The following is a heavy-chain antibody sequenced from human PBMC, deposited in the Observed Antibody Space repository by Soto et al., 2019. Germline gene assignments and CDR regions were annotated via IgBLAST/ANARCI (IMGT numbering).Heavy chain of an antibody. D-gene: IGHD3-9*01. CDR2: ISYDGSNK. Sequence: QVQLVESGGGVVQPGRSLRLSCAASGFTFSSYGMHWVRQAPGKGLEWVAVISYDGSNKYYADSVKGRFTISRDNSKNTLYLQMNSLRAEDTAVYYCAKSHPHFDWSFDYWGQGTLVTVSS. CDR1: GFTFSSYG. CDR3: AKSHPHFDWSFDY. V-gene: IGHV3-30*18. J-gene: IGHJ4*02.